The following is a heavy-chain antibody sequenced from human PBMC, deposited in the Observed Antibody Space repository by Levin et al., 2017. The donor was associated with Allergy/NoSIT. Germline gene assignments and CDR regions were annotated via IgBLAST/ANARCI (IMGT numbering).Heavy chain of an antibody. J-gene: IGHJ6*03. V-gene: IGHV3-11*01. CDR1: GFTFSDYY. Sequence: GGSLRLSCAASGFTFSDYYMSWIRQAPGKGLEWVSYISSSGSTIYYADSVKGRFTISRDNAKNSLYLQMNSLRAEDTAVYYCAREGVGYCSSTSCYAPPAYYMDVWGKGTTVTVSS. CDR3: AREGVGYCSSTSCYAPPAYYMDV. CDR2: ISSSGSTI. D-gene: IGHD2-2*01.